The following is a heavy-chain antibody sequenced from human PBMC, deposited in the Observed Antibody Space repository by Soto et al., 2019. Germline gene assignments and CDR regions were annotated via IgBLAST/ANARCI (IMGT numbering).Heavy chain of an antibody. D-gene: IGHD6-6*01. V-gene: IGHV3-13*01. CDR2: IGTAGDT. CDR3: ARGAQFGSSLDY. Sequence: EVQLVESGGGLVQPGGSLRLSCAASGFTFSSYDMHWVRQATGKGLEWVSAIGTAGDTYYPGSVKGRFTSSRENAKNSLYLQMNSLGAGDTAVYYCARGAQFGSSLDYWGQGTLVTVSS. CDR1: GFTFSSYD. J-gene: IGHJ4*02.